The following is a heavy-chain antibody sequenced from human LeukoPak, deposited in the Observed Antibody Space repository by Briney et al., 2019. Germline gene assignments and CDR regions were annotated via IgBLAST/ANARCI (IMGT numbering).Heavy chain of an antibody. V-gene: IGHV3-13*01. CDR2: IGIADDT. Sequence: GGSLRLPCAASGCTFRNYDMHWVRQFPGRGLEWVSAIGIADDTHYPDSVKGRFTISRENAKNSLYLQMNSLRDGDTAVYYCVRGGIQVSGIDAFDIWGQGTMVTVSS. D-gene: IGHD1-1*01. J-gene: IGHJ3*02. CDR1: GCTFRNYD. CDR3: VRGGIQVSGIDAFDI.